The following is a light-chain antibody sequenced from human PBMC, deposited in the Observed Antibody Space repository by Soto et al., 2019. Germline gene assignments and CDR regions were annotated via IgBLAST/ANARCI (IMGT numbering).Light chain of an antibody. CDR1: QSISSW. CDR3: QQYNSYPYT. J-gene: IGKJ2*01. V-gene: IGKV1-5*03. CDR2: KAS. Sequence: DIQMTQSPSTLSASVGDRVTITCRASQSISSWLAWYQQKPGKAPKVLIYKASSLESGVPSRFSGSGSGTEFTLTISNVQPDDSATYYCQQYNSYPYTFGQGTKLEIK.